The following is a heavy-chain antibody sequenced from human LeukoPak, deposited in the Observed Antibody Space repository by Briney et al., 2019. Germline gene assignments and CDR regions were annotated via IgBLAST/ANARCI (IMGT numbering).Heavy chain of an antibody. J-gene: IGHJ4*02. CDR3: ARDLINDLGIGFDY. D-gene: IGHD1-1*01. Sequence: SETLSLTCAVYGGSFSGCYWSWIRQPAGKGLEWIGRIYTSGSTNYNPSLKSRVTMSVDTSKNQFSLKLSSVTAADTAVYYCARDLINDLGIGFDYWGQGTLVTVSS. CDR2: IYTSGST. CDR1: GGSFSGCY. V-gene: IGHV4-4*07.